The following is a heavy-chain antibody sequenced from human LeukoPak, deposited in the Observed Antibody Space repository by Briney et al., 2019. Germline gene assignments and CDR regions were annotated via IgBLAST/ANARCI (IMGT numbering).Heavy chain of an antibody. D-gene: IGHD2-8*01. J-gene: IGHJ4*02. CDR3: AKDLSIVLMVYAVRGFDY. CDR1: GFTFNTYW. CDR2: INQDGSEK. Sequence: GGSLRLSCAASGFTFNTYWMSWVRQAPGKGLEWLATINQDGSEKFYVDSVKGRFTISRDNAKNTLYLQMNSLRAEDTAVYYCAKDLSIVLMVYAVRGFDYWGQGTLVTVSS. V-gene: IGHV3-7*01.